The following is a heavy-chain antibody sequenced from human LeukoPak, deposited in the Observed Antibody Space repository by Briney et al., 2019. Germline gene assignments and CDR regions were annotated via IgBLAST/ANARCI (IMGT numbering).Heavy chain of an antibody. Sequence: GSSVKVSCKASGGTFSSYAISWVRQAPGQGLEWMGWINPNSGGTNYAQKFQGWVTMTRDTSISTAYMELSRLRSDDTAVYYCARMYYYGSGSPYYGMDVWGQGTTVTVSS. V-gene: IGHV1-2*04. D-gene: IGHD3-10*01. CDR2: INPNSGGT. J-gene: IGHJ6*02. CDR1: GGTFSSYA. CDR3: ARMYYYGSGSPYYGMDV.